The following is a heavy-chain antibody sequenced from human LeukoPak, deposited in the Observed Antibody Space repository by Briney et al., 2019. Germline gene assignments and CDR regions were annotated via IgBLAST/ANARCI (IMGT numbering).Heavy chain of an antibody. CDR2: IYYSGST. CDR1: GGSISSYY. V-gene: IGHV4-59*01. Sequence: PSETLSLTCTVSGGSISSYYWSWIRQPPGKGLEWIGYIYYSGSTNYNPSLKSRVTISIDTSKNQFSLKLNSVTAADTAVYYCARSSYYYAADAFVIWGQGTMVTVSS. J-gene: IGHJ3*02. D-gene: IGHD3-10*01. CDR3: ARSSYYYAADAFVI.